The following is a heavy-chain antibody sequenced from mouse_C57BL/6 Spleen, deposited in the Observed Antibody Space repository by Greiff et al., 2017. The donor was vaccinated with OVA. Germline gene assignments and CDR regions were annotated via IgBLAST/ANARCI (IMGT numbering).Heavy chain of an antibody. D-gene: IGHD1-1*01. J-gene: IGHJ1*03. CDR2: IDPSASET. V-gene: IGHV1-52*01. CDR1: GYTFTSYW. CDR3: ELGYDGSSRGYFDV. Sequence: QVQLQQPGAELVRPGSSVKLSCKASGYTFTSYWMHWVKQRPIQGLEWIGNIDPSASETHYNQKFKDKATLTVDKSSSPAYMQLSSLTSEDSAVYDCELGYDGSSRGYFDVWGTGTTVTVSS.